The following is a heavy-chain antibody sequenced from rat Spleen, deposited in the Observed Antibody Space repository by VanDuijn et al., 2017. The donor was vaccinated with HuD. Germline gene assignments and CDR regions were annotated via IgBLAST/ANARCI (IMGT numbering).Heavy chain of an antibody. Sequence: EVQLVESGGGLVQPGRSLKLSCVASGFTFNNYWMTWIRQAPGKGLEWVASITNTGGSTYYPDSVKGRFSISRNNGKSTLYLQMDSLRSEDTATYYCATDKSGDGVMDAWGQGASVTVSS. CDR3: ATDKSGDGVMDA. CDR2: ITNTGGST. V-gene: IGHV5-31*01. J-gene: IGHJ4*01. CDR1: GFTFNNYW. D-gene: IGHD1-1*01.